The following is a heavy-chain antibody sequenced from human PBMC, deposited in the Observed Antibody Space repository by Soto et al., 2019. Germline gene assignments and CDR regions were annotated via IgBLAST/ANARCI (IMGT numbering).Heavy chain of an antibody. V-gene: IGHV5-51*01. J-gene: IGHJ4*02. CDR3: AKHEGYCSTTTCSNFDY. CDR2: IYPGDSDS. Sequence: PGESLKISCKGSGFTFTSYWIAWVRQMPGKGLEWMGIIYPGDSDSSYSPSFQGQATISADKSINTAFLHWSSLKASDTAIYNCAKHEGYCSTTTCSNFDYWGQGTLVTVSS. CDR1: GFTFTSYW. D-gene: IGHD2-2*01.